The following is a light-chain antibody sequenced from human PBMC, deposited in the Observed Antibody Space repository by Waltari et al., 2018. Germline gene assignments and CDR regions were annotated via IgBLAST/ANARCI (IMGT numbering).Light chain of an antibody. Sequence: ALTAPASVSGSPGQTSILSCTGTTDDSGFYDYVSWYQQYFGKAPKLLIYDFLERPAGVSNLFSGSKSGNTAALTISGLQADDEADYYCSSHTTRSTWVFGGGTKLTVL. CDR1: TDDSGFYDY. CDR2: DFL. CDR3: SSHTTRSTWV. J-gene: IGLJ3*02. V-gene: IGLV2-14*03.